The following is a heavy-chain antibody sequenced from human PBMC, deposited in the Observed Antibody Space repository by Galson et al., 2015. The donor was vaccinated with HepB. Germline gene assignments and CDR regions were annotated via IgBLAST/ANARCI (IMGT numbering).Heavy chain of an antibody. V-gene: IGHV6-1*01. CDR1: GDSVSSNSAA. CDR3: ARSGDLGYFDL. CDR2: TYYRSKWFN. J-gene: IGHJ2*01. D-gene: IGHD7-27*01. Sequence: CAISGDSVSSNSAAWNWLRQSPSRGLEWLGRTYYRSKWFNDYAVSVKSRITVNPDTSKNQFSLQLNSVTPEDTAVYYCARSGDLGYFDLWGRGTLVTVSS.